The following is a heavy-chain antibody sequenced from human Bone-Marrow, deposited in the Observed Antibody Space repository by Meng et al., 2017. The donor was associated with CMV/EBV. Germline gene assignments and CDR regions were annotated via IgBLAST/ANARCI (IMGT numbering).Heavy chain of an antibody. CDR3: AKDLSIGGPLEWLLFYYYGMDV. CDR1: GFTFSSYG. J-gene: IGHJ6*02. Sequence: GESLKISCAASGFTFSSYGMHWVRQAPGKGLEWVAFIRYDGSNKYYADSVKGRFTISRDNSKNTLYLQMNSLRAEDTAVYYCAKDLSIGGPLEWLLFYYYGMDVWGQGTTVTVSS. V-gene: IGHV3-30*02. CDR2: IRYDGSNK. D-gene: IGHD3-3*01.